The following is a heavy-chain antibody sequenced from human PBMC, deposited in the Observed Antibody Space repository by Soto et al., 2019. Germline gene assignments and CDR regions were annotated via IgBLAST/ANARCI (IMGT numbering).Heavy chain of an antibody. Sequence: SETLSLTCTFSGGSIISSSYYWGWIRQPPGKGLEWIGSIYYSGSTYYNPSLKSRVIISLGTSENQFSLNLRSVTAADTAVYYCARAKVATRIDYWGQGTPVTVSS. D-gene: IGHD5-12*01. CDR1: GGSIISSSYY. J-gene: IGHJ4*02. CDR3: ARAKVATRIDY. CDR2: IYYSGST. V-gene: IGHV4-39*07.